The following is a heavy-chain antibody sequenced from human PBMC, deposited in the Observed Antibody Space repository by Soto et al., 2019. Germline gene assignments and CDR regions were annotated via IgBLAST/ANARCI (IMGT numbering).Heavy chain of an antibody. Sequence: GGSLRLSCAASGFTFSSYSMNWVRQAPGKGLEWVSSISSSSSYIYYADSVKGRFTISRDNAKNSLYLQMNSLRAKDTAVYDCARDHGYYVFWSGLTPNYYYGYDTWGTGTTVTV. J-gene: IGHJ6*03. CDR2: ISSSSSYI. V-gene: IGHV3-21*01. CDR3: ARDHGYYVFWSGLTPNYYYGYDT. CDR1: GFTFSSYS. D-gene: IGHD3-3*01.